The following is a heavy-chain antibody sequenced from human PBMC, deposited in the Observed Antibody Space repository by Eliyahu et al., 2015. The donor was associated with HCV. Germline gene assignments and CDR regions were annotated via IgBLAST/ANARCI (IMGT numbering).Heavy chain of an antibody. CDR1: GYSISSXYY. CDR2: VYHSGSA. D-gene: IGHD2-15*01. Sequence: QVQLQESGPGLLKPSXTLSLMCXVXGYSISSXYYWSWIRQPPGKGXEWIGGVYHSGSAYYNPXXKSRITISVDTTKNHLSLNLNSVTAADTAVYYCARVGYCGSGNCPFDFWGQGTLVTVSS. J-gene: IGHJ4*02. V-gene: IGHV4-38-2*01. CDR3: ARVGYCGSGNCPFDF.